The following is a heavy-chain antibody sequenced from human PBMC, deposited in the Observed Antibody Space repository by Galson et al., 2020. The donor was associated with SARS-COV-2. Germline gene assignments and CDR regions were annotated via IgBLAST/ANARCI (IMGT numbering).Heavy chain of an antibody. D-gene: IGHD1-26*01. J-gene: IGHJ6*02. V-gene: IGHV3-30*03. CDR1: GFTFSNDG. Sequence: GGSLRLSCAASGFTFSNDGMHWVRQAPGKGLEWVTVISSDGSHEYYADSVKGRFTISRDNSKNTVYLQVNSLRPEDTAVYFCARGMGGGMDVWGQGTAVTVSS. CDR3: ARGMGGGMDV. CDR2: ISSDGSHE.